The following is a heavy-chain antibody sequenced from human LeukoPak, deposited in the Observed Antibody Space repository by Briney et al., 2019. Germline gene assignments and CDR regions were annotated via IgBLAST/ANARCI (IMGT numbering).Heavy chain of an antibody. Sequence: GGSLRLSCAASGFTFSDYDMNWVRQAPMKGLEWVSAIRGNGDTTYYADSVKGRFAISRDNSRNTLYLQMNGLRAEDTAVYYCAKVWSKYYDAGDIDCCGQGTLVTVSS. CDR1: GFTFSDYD. D-gene: IGHD3-22*01. V-gene: IGHV3-23*01. J-gene: IGHJ4*02. CDR2: IRGNGDTT. CDR3: AKVWSKYYDAGDIDC.